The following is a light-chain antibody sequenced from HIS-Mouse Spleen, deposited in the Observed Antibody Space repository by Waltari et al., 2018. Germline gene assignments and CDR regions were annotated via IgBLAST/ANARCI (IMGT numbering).Light chain of an antibody. Sequence: AIRMTQSPSSFSASTGDRVTITCRASQGISSYLAWYQQKPGKAPKLLIYAASTLQSGVPSRFSGSRSGTDFTLTISCLQSEDFATYYCQQYYSYLPITFGQGTRLEIK. CDR3: QQYYSYLPIT. V-gene: IGKV1-8*01. CDR2: AAS. J-gene: IGKJ5*01. CDR1: QGISSY.